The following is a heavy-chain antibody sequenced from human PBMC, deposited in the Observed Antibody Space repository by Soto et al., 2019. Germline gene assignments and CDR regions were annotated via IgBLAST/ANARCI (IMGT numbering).Heavy chain of an antibody. CDR2: IYYSGST. D-gene: IGHD1-7*01. V-gene: IGHV4-31*03. J-gene: IGHJ5*02. CDR1: GGSISSGGYY. Sequence: PSETLSLTCTVSGGSISSGGYYWSWIRQHPGKGLEWIGYIYYSGSTYYNPSLKSRVTISVDTSKNQFSLKLSSVTAADTAVYYCARDITGTTKTAKLRFDPWDQGTLGTVSS. CDR3: ARDITGTTKTAKLRFDP.